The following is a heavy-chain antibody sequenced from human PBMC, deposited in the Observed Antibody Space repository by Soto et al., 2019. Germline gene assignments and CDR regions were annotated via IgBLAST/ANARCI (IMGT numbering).Heavy chain of an antibody. V-gene: IGHV4-34*01. Sequence: QVQLQQWGAGPVRPLETLSLTCGVSGGSFSGYYWAWIRQSPGKGLEWIGEINDRGSINYNPALKSRVSISVDRSKNHYSLNLRSVTAADTAVYYCARESHDILTGPPWVWYFDLWGRGTLVTVSS. CDR2: INDRGSI. D-gene: IGHD3-9*01. CDR1: GGSFSGYY. J-gene: IGHJ2*01. CDR3: ARESHDILTGPPWVWYFDL.